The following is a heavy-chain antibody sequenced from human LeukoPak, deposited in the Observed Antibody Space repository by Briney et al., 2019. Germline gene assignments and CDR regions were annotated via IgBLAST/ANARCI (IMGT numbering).Heavy chain of an antibody. D-gene: IGHD5-12*01. V-gene: IGHV4-30-2*01. CDR3: ARAVVVPIVATMGQFFDY. Sequence: SETLSLTCTVSGGSISSGDYYWSWIRQPPGKGLEWIGYIYHSGSTYYNPSLKSRVTISVDRSKNQFSLKLSSVTAADTAVYYCARAVVVPIVATMGQFFDYWGQGTLVTVSS. CDR1: GGSISSGDYY. CDR2: IYHSGST. J-gene: IGHJ4*02.